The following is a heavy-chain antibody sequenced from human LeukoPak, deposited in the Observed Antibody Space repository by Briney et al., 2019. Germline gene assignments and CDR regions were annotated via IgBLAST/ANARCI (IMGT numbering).Heavy chain of an antibody. CDR2: IIPIFGTA. J-gene: IGHJ4*02. Sequence: SVKVSCKASGGTFRSYAISWVRQAPGQGLEWMGGIIPIFGTANYAQKFQGRVTITTDEVTSTAYMELSSLRSEDTAVYYCARVPRLRYCSSTSCYAEYWGQGTLVTVSS. CDR1: GGTFRSYA. CDR3: ARVPRLRYCSSTSCYAEY. D-gene: IGHD2-2*01. V-gene: IGHV1-69*05.